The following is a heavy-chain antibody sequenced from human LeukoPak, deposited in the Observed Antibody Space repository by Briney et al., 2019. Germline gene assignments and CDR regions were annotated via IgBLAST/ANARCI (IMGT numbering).Heavy chain of an antibody. V-gene: IGHV1-2*02. J-gene: IGHJ6*02. CDR1: GYTFTGYY. D-gene: IGHD5-24*01. CDR2: INPNSGGT. Sequence: ASVKVSCKASGYTFTGYYMHWVRQAPGQGLEWMGWINPNSGGTNYAQKFQGRVTMTRDTSISTAYMELSRLRSDDTAVYYCARERDGYKRYGMDVWGQRTTVTVSS. CDR3: ARERDGYKRYGMDV.